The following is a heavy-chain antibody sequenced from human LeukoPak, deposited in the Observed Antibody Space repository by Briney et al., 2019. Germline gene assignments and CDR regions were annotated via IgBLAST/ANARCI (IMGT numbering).Heavy chain of an antibody. D-gene: IGHD4-17*01. J-gene: IGHJ5*02. Sequence: SETLSLTCAVSGGSISSSNWWSWVRQPPGKGLEWIGEIYHSGTTNYNPSLKSRATISVDKSKNQFSLKLTSVTAADTAVYYCAKITPGDYARERFNWFDPWGQGTLVTVPS. V-gene: IGHV4-4*02. CDR3: AKITPGDYARERFNWFDP. CDR1: GGSISSSNW. CDR2: IYHSGTT.